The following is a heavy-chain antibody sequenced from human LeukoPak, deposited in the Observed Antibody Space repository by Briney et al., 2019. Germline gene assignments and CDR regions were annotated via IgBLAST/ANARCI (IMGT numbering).Heavy chain of an antibody. CDR2: IKQDGSEK. D-gene: IGHD1-14*01. CDR3: ARENLRLDY. CDR1: GFTFTSYA. J-gene: IGHJ4*02. Sequence: PGGSLRLSCAASGFTFTSYAMSWVRQAPGKGLEWVANIKQDGSEKYYVDSVEGRFTISRDNAKNSLYLEMNSLRAEDTAVYYCARENLRLDYWGQGTLVTVSS. V-gene: IGHV3-7*01.